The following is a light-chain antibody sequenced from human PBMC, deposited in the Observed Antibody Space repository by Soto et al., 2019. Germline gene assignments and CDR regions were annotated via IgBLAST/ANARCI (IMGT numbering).Light chain of an antibody. V-gene: IGKV3-15*01. CDR2: GAS. Sequence: EIVMTQSPATLSVSPGERATLSCRASQSVSSNLAWYQHRPGQAPRLLINGASTRATGIPGRFSGSGSGTEFTLTISSLQSEDIAVYYCQQYNNWPSFGQGTRLEIK. CDR3: QQYNNWPS. CDR1: QSVSSN. J-gene: IGKJ5*01.